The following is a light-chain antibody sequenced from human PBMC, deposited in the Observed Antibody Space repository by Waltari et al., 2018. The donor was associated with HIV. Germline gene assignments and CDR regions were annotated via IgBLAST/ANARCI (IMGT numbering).Light chain of an antibody. CDR2: WAA. J-gene: IGKJ2*01. V-gene: IGKV4-1*01. Sequence: DIVMTQSPDSLVVSLGERATINCKSSQSVLYTSNNKNYLAWFQQKPGQPPKLLIYWAATRESGVPDRFTGSGSGTDVTLTISSLQAEDVAVYYCQQYYSISSVTFGQGTKLEIK. CDR3: QQYYSISSVT. CDR1: QSVLYTSNNKNY.